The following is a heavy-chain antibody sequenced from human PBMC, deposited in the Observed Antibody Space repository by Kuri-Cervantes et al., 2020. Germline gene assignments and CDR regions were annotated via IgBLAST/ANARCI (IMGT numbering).Heavy chain of an antibody. CDR1: GFTFSSYG. V-gene: IGHV3-48*01. Sequence: GESLKISCAASGFTFSSYGMHWVRQAPGKGLEWVSYISSSGSTIYYADSVKGRFTISRDNSKNTLYLQMNSLRAEDTAVYYCARGAFLPRGVIGYWGQGTLVTVSS. D-gene: IGHD3-10*01. J-gene: IGHJ4*02. CDR3: ARGAFLPRGVIGY. CDR2: ISSSGSTI.